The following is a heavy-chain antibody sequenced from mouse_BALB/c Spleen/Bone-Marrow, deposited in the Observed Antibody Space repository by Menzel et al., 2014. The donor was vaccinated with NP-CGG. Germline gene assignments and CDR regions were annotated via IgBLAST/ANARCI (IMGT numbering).Heavy chain of an antibody. CDR2: IYPGKSDT. J-gene: IGHJ2*01. Sequence: VQLKQSGTVLARPGAAVKMSCKASGYTFSNYWMHWVKQRPGQGLEWIGTIYPGKSDTTYNQKFKGKAKLTAVTSTSTAYMELSSLTNEGSAVYYCTTLARNNFDYWGQGTTLTVSS. CDR3: TTLARNNFDY. CDR1: GYTFSNYW. D-gene: IGHD3-1*01. V-gene: IGHV1-5*01.